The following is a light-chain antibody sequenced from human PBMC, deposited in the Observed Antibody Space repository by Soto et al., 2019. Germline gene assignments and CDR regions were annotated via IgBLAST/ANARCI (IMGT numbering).Light chain of an antibody. V-gene: IGKV3-20*01. CDR1: QSVSSSS. CDR3: QLYGASPPLT. Sequence: EIVLTQSPGTLSLSPWERATLSCRASQSVSSSSLARYQQKPGQAPRLLIYGASRRATGIPDRFSGSGCGTHFSLTISRLEPDDFAVEYCQLYGASPPLTFGGGTKVEIK. CDR2: GAS. J-gene: IGKJ4*01.